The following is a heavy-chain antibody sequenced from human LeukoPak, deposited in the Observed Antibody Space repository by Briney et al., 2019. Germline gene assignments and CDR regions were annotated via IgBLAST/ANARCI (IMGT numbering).Heavy chain of an antibody. V-gene: IGHV3-33*01. D-gene: IGHD4-17*01. CDR3: ARNQDYGVYNSVGAFDI. Sequence: GGSLRLSCAASGFTFSSYGMHWVRQAPGKGLEWVAVIWYDGSNKYYADSVKGRFTISRDNSKNTLYLQMNSLRAEDTAVYYCARNQDYGVYNSVGAFDIWGQGTTVIVSS. CDR2: IWYDGSNK. CDR1: GFTFSSYG. J-gene: IGHJ3*02.